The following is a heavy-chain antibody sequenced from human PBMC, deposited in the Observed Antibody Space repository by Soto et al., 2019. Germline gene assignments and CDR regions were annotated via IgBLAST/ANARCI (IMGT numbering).Heavy chain of an antibody. V-gene: IGHV4-31*03. Sequence: PSETLSLTCTVSGGSISSGGYYWSWIRRHPGKGLEWIGYIYYSGSTYYNPSLKSRVTISVDTSKNQFSLKLSSVTAADTAVYYCARGRVAVRGVIIFAPYFDYWGQGTLVTVSS. D-gene: IGHD3-10*01. CDR2: IYYSGST. J-gene: IGHJ4*02. CDR1: GGSISSGGYY. CDR3: ARGRVAVRGVIIFAPYFDY.